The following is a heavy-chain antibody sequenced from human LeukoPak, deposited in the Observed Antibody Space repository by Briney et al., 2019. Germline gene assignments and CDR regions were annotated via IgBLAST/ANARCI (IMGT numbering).Heavy chain of an antibody. CDR2: IHYSGRT. Sequence: PSETLSLTCSVSGDSISRHFWSWIRQPPGKGLEWIAFIHYSGRTKYNPPLQSRVTISVDTSENEFSLRLTSVTAADTAVYYCARLLDNDSSGDPDTFDMWGQGTVVTVSS. CDR1: GDSISRHF. J-gene: IGHJ3*02. V-gene: IGHV4-59*11. CDR3: ARLLDNDSSGDPDTFDM. D-gene: IGHD3-22*01.